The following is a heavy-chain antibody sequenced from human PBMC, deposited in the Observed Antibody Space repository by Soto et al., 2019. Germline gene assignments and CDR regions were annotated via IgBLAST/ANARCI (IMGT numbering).Heavy chain of an antibody. CDR1: GYTFIRYG. D-gene: IGHD3-16*01. J-gene: IGHJ6*02. CDR2: ISSYNDYT. Sequence: QVQLVQSAAEVRKPGASVKVSCRASGYTFIRYGITWVRQAPGQGLEWMGWISSYNDYTEFAQRFQGRVTMTADTSTRPIHMELRNLRSDDTAVYYCARGGYYDYDWGKLNYYGLDVWGQGTAVTVSS. CDR3: ARGGYYDYDWGKLNYYGLDV. V-gene: IGHV1-18*01.